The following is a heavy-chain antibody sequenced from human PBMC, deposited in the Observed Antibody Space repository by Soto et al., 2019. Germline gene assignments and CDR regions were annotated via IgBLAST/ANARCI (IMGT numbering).Heavy chain of an antibody. Sequence: GASVKVSCKASGYTFTSYAMHWVRQAPGQRLEWMGWINAGNGNTKYSQKFQGRVTITRDTSASTAYMELSSVTAADTAVYYCARDFLRYSSSSRWFDPWGQGTLVTVSS. CDR1: GYTFTSYA. CDR3: ARDFLRYSSSSRWFDP. D-gene: IGHD6-6*01. J-gene: IGHJ5*02. CDR2: INAGNGNT. V-gene: IGHV1-3*01.